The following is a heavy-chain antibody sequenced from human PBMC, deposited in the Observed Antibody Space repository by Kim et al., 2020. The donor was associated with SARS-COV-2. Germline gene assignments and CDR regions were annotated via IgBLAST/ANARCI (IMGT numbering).Heavy chain of an antibody. D-gene: IGHD2-2*01. CDR2: INHSGST. CDR3: AFGVYCSSTSCYDFDY. J-gene: IGHJ4*02. Sequence: SETLSLTCAVYGGSFSGYYWSWIRQPPGKGLEWIGEINHSGSTNYNPSLKSRVTISVDTSKNQFSLKLSSVTAADTAVYYCAFGVYCSSTSCYDFDYWGQGTLVTVSS. CDR1: GGSFSGYY. V-gene: IGHV4-34*01.